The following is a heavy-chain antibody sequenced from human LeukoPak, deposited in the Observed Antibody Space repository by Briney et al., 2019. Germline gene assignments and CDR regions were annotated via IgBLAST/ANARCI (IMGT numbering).Heavy chain of an antibody. CDR1: GYSFTSYW. Sequence: GESLKISCKGSGYSFTSYWIGWVRQMPGKGLEWMGIIYPGDSDTRYSPSFQGQVTISADKSISPAYLQWSSLKASDTAMYYCARSLYYDYVWGSYRYIGAFDIWGQGTMVTVSS. D-gene: IGHD3-16*02. V-gene: IGHV5-51*01. J-gene: IGHJ3*02. CDR3: ARSLYYDYVWGSYRYIGAFDI. CDR2: IYPGDSDT.